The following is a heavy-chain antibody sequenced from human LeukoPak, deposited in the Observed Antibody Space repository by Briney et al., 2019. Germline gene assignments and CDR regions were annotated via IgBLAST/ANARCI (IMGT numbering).Heavy chain of an antibody. CDR3: ARETLIRGFMPDY. D-gene: IGHD3-10*01. Sequence: PGGSLRLSCAASGFTFSNYWMHWVRQTPGKGLVWVSRVNTDGSATAYADSAKGRYTISRDNAKNTLYLQMNSLRAGDTAVYYCARETLIRGFMPDYWGQGTLVTVSS. CDR2: VNTDGSAT. V-gene: IGHV3-74*01. J-gene: IGHJ4*02. CDR1: GFTFSNYW.